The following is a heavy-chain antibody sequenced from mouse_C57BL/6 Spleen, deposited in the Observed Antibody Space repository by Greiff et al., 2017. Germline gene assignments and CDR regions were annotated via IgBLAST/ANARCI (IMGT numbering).Heavy chain of an antibody. CDR2: ISNGGGST. CDR3: ARRDYGSSYEYFDV. Sequence: EVHLVESGGGLVQPGGSLKLSCAASGFTFSDYYMYWVRQTPEKRLEWVAYISNGGGSTYYPDTVKGRFTISRDNAKNTLYLQMSRLKSEDTAMYYCARRDYGSSYEYFDVWGTGTTVTVSS. J-gene: IGHJ1*03. CDR1: GFTFSDYY. V-gene: IGHV5-12*01. D-gene: IGHD1-1*01.